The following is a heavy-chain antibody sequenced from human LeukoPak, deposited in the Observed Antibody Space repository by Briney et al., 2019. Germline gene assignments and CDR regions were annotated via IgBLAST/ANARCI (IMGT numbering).Heavy chain of an antibody. CDR3: ARGTVRGHNY. V-gene: IGHV4-34*01. D-gene: IGHD3-10*01. CDR1: GGSFSGYY. Sequence: SETLSLICAVYGGSFSGYYWSWIRQPPGKGLEWIGEINHSGSTNYNPSLKSRVTISVDTSKNQFSLKLSSVTAADTAVYYCARGTVRGHNYRGQGTLVTVSS. CDR2: INHSGST. J-gene: IGHJ4*02.